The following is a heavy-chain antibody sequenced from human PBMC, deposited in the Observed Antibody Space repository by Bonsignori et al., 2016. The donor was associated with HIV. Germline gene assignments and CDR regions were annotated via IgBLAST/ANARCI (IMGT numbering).Heavy chain of an antibody. J-gene: IGHJ4*02. CDR3: ARGITYYYDGFGYNYFDH. V-gene: IGHV1-18*01. CDR2: ISGYNGNT. D-gene: IGHD3-22*01. Sequence: WVRQAPGQGLEWMGWISGYNGNTNYARKFQGRVTMTTDTSTSTAYMDLRSLRSDDTAVYYCARGITYYYDGFGYNYFDHWGQGTLVTVSS.